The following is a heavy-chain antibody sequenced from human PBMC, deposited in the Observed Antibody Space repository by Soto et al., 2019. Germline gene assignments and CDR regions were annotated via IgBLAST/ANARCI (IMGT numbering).Heavy chain of an antibody. CDR3: ARYLNWGYRAFDI. CDR1: GYTFTSYD. Sequence: ASVKVSCKASGYTFTSYDINWVRQATGQGLEWMGWMNPNSGNTGYAQKFQGRITMTRNTSISTAYMELSSLRSEDTGVYYCARYLNWGYRAFDIWGQWTMVTVSS. V-gene: IGHV1-8*02. CDR2: MNPNSGNT. D-gene: IGHD7-27*01. J-gene: IGHJ3*02.